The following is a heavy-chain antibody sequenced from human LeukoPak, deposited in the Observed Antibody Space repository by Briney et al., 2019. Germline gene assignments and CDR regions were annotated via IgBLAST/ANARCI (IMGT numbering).Heavy chain of an antibody. CDR2: INPNSGGT. CDR3: AREKIPGATNTHYAFDY. D-gene: IGHD1-26*01. J-gene: IGHJ4*02. V-gene: IGHV1-2*02. Sequence: GASVKVSCKASGYTFTGYYMHWVRQAPGQGLEWMGWINPNSGGTNYAQKFQGRVTMTRDTSISTAYMELSRLRSDDTAVYYCAREKIPGATNTHYAFDYWGQGTLVTVSS. CDR1: GYTFTGYY.